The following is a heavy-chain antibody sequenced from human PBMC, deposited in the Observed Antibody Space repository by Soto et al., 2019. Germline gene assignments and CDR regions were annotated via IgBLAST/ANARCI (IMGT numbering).Heavy chain of an antibody. D-gene: IGHD3-10*01. J-gene: IGHJ3*02. V-gene: IGHV3-48*01. CDR3: ARDRVSGAYYHDAFDM. CDR1: GFTFSSYS. Sequence: EVQLVESGGNLVQPGGSLRLSCAASGFTFSSYSMNWVRQAPGKGLEWVSYISSSGSTIYHADSVKGRFTISRDNAKKSLYLQMNSLRAEDKAVYYCARDRVSGAYYHDAFDMWGQGTMVTVSS. CDR2: ISSSGSTI.